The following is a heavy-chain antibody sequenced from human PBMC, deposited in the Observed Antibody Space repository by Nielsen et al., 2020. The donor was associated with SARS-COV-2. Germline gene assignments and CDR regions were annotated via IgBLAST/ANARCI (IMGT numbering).Heavy chain of an antibody. J-gene: IGHJ4*02. CDR3: ARSQYSSSSGYFDF. CDR1: GYTFTGYY. D-gene: IGHD6-6*01. CDR2: ISPNSGAT. V-gene: IGHV1-2*05. Sequence: ASVKVSCKTSGYTFTGYYIHWVRQAPGQGLEWMGRISPNSGATNYAQKFQGRVTMTRDTSISTAYMDLSSLTSDDTVVYYCARSQYSSSSGYFDFWGQGTLVTVSS.